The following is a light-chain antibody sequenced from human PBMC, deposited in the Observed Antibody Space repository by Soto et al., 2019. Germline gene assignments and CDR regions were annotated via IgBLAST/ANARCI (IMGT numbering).Light chain of an antibody. CDR1: QSVSSSY. Sequence: EIVLTQSPGTLSLSPGERATLSCRASQSVSSSYLAWYQQKPGQAPRLLIYGASSRATGIPDRFSGSGSGTDFTLTISRLEPEDFAVYYCQHYNNWPPETFGQGTKVEIK. V-gene: IGKV3-20*01. J-gene: IGKJ1*01. CDR3: QHYNNWPPET. CDR2: GAS.